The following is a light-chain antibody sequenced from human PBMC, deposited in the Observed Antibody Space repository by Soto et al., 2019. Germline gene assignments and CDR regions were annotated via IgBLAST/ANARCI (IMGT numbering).Light chain of an antibody. CDR1: QSVNNNY. V-gene: IGKV3-20*01. Sequence: EIVLTQSPGTLSLSPGERATLSCRASQSVNNNYLAWYPQKPGQAPRLLIYGASSRATGNPDRFTGSGSGTDFTLTISRLEPEDFAVYYCQQYGSSQYTFGQGTKLESK. CDR3: QQYGSSQYT. CDR2: GAS. J-gene: IGKJ2*01.